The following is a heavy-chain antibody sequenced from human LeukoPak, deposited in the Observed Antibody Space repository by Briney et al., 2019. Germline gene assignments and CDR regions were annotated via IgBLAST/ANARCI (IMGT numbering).Heavy chain of an antibody. V-gene: IGHV3-15*01. D-gene: IGHD6-13*01. CDR1: GFTFSNAW. CDR3: TNSAAGPKRRFDY. CDR2: IKSKTDGGTT. Sequence: GGSLRLSCAASGFTFSNAWMSWVRQAPGKGLEWVGRIKSKTDGGTTDYAAPVKGRFTISRDDSKNTLCLQMNSLKTEDTAVYYCTNSAAGPKRRFDYWGQGTLVTVSS. J-gene: IGHJ4*02.